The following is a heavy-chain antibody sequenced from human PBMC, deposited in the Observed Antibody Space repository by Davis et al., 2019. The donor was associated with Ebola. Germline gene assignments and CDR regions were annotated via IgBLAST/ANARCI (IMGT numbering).Heavy chain of an antibody. CDR3: ARDSSSTGGGMDV. CDR2: INPNSGGT. V-gene: IGHV1-2*04. CDR1: GYTFTGYY. J-gene: IGHJ6*02. Sequence: ASVKVSCKASGYTFTGYYMHWVRQTPGQGLEWMGWINPNSGGTNYAQKFQGWVTMTRDTSISTAYMELSRLRSDDTAVYYCARDSSSTGGGMDVWGQGTTVTVSS. D-gene: IGHD6-13*01.